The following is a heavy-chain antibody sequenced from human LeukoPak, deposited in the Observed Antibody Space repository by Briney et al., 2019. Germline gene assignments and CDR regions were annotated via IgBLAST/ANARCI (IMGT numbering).Heavy chain of an antibody. D-gene: IGHD6-6*01. J-gene: IGHJ3*02. CDR3: AETSSSPGAFDI. V-gene: IGHV4-34*01. Sequence: SETLSLTCAVYGGSFSGYYWSWIRQPPGKGLEWIEEINHSGSTNYNPSLKSRVTISVDTSKNQFSLKLSSVTAADTAVYYCAETSSSPGAFDIWGQGTMVTVSS. CDR2: INHSGST. CDR1: GGSFSGYY.